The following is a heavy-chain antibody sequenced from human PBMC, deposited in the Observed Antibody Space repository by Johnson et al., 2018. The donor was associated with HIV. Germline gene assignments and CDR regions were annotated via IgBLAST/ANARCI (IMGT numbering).Heavy chain of an antibody. D-gene: IGHD1-26*01. CDR1: GFTFSSYA. CDR3: ARPAYSGTWTDAFDI. CDR2: ISYDGSNK. V-gene: IGHV3-30-3*01. Sequence: QVQLVESGGGVVQPGRSLRLSCAASGFTFSSYAMHWVRQAPGKGLEWVAVISYDGSNKYYADSVKGRFTISRDISRNTLYLQMNSLRAEDTALYYCARPAYSGTWTDAFDIWGQGTMVTVSS. J-gene: IGHJ3*02.